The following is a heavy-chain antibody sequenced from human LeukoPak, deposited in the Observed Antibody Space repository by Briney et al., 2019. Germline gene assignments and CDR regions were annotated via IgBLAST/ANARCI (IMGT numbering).Heavy chain of an antibody. CDR1: GYRFSTYW. J-gene: IGHJ4*02. CDR3: ARPGLEGGNFPYYFDY. CDR2: IYPGDSDT. V-gene: IGHV5-51*01. D-gene: IGHD4-23*01. Sequence: GESLKISCKGSGYRFSTYWIGWVRQMPGKGLEWMGIIYPGDSDTRYSPSFQGQVTISADKSISTAYLQWSTLKASDSAMYYCARPGLEGGNFPYYFDYWGQGTLVTVSS.